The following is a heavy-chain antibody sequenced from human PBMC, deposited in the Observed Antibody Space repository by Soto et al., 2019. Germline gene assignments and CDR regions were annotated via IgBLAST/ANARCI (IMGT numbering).Heavy chain of an antibody. CDR2: IWYDGSKK. D-gene: IGHD3-3*01. Sequence: QVQLVESGGGVVQPGRSLRLSCAASGFIFRSYGMHWVRQAPGKGLEWVAMIWYDGSKKYYADSVKGRFTISRDNSKNALFVEVNTLRADDTAVYYCARDGSGPQVRYFDLWGRGTLVTVSS. J-gene: IGHJ2*01. CDR1: GFIFRSYG. V-gene: IGHV3-33*01. CDR3: ARDGSGPQVRYFDL.